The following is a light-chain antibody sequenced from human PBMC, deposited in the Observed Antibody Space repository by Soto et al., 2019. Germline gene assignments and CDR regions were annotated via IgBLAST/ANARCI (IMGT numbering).Light chain of an antibody. CDR1: QTVNSDY. J-gene: IGKJ1*01. CDR2: ATS. Sequence: EIVLTHSPGTLSLSPVETATLSCRSSQTVNSDYLAWFQQRPGQAPRLLIFATSRRATDIPDRFSGSGSGTDFTLAIRRLEPEDFAVYYCHQFGYSPRTFGQGTKVDIK. V-gene: IGKV3-20*01. CDR3: HQFGYSPRT.